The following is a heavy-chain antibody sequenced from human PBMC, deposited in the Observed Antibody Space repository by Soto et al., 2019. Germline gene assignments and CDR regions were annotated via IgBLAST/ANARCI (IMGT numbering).Heavy chain of an antibody. D-gene: IGHD3-22*01. J-gene: IGHJ4*02. Sequence: QVQLQESGPGLVKPSPTLSLTCTVSGGSISSGDYYWSWIRQPPGKGLGWIGYIYYSGGTYYNPSLQSRVTISVDSSKNQFSLKLSSMSAADAAVYYCASAVPLKVYDSSGYYRGKHPYYSDYRGEGSLVTVSS. V-gene: IGHV4-30-4*01. CDR1: GGSISSGDYY. CDR2: IYYSGGT. CDR3: ASAVPLKVYDSSGYYRGKHPYYSDY.